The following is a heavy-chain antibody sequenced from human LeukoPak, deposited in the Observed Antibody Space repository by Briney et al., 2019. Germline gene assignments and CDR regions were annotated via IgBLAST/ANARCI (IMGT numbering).Heavy chain of an antibody. Sequence: GPSVNVSCKPSGGTFTSYAISWVRQAPGQGLEWMGGIIPIFGTANYAQKFQGRVTITADESTGTAYMELSSLRSEDTAVYYCSRDGQGGNAFDIWRQGTMVIVTS. CDR2: IIPIFGTA. CDR1: GGTFTSYA. V-gene: IGHV1-69*13. CDR3: SRDGQGGNAFDI. J-gene: IGHJ3*02. D-gene: IGHD1-26*01.